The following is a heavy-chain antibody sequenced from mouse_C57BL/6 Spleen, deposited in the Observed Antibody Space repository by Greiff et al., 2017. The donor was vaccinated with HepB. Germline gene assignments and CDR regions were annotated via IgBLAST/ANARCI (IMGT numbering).Heavy chain of an antibody. CDR3: ARSGYYGSDY. J-gene: IGHJ2*01. CDR2: IDPSDSYT. Sequence: VQLQQPGAELVRPGTSVKLSCKASGYTFTSYWMHWVKQRPGQGLEWIGVIDPSDSYTNYNQKFKGKATLTVDTSSSTAYMQLSSLTSEDSAVYYCARSGYYGSDYWGQGTTLTVSS. V-gene: IGHV1-59*01. D-gene: IGHD1-1*01. CDR1: GYTFTSYW.